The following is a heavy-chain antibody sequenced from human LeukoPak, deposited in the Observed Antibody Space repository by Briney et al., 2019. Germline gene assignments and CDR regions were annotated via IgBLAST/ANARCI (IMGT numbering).Heavy chain of an antibody. D-gene: IGHD3-10*01. Sequence: ASVKVSCKASGYSFTTYGISWVRQAPGQGLEWMGWISAYEGNTNYAQKLQGRVTMTTDTSTSTAYMEVRSLRSDDTAVYYCARAHYYGSGSYIDWFDPWGQGTLVTVSS. CDR1: GYSFTTYG. V-gene: IGHV1-18*01. J-gene: IGHJ5*02. CDR3: ARAHYYGSGSYIDWFDP. CDR2: ISAYEGNT.